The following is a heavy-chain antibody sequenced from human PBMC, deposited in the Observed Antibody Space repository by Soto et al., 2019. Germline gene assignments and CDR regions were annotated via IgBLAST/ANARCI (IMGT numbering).Heavy chain of an antibody. CDR1: GGSINNYS. J-gene: IGHJ5*02. CDR2: ISYSGNT. CDR3: ARGGVTYYGYSTSNWVDP. Sequence: QVQLQESGPGLVKPSETLSLTCTVSGGSINNYSWNWIRQPPGKGLEWIGNISYSGNTNYNPSLKSRVTISIDTSKNQFSLNLSSVTAADTAVYYCARGGVTYYGYSTSNWVDPWGQGTPVTVSS. V-gene: IGHV4-59*01. D-gene: IGHD3-10*01.